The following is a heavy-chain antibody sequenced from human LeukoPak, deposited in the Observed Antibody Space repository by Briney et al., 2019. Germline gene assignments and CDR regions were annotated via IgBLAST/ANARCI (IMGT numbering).Heavy chain of an antibody. CDR2: ISYDGSNK. J-gene: IGHJ4*02. CDR3: AKDLDYYDSSGYYDY. V-gene: IGHV3-30*18. Sequence: GGPLRLSCAASGFTFSSYGMHWVRQAPGKGLEWVAVISYDGSNKYYADSVKGRFTISRDNSKNTLYLQMNSLRAEDTAVYYCAKDLDYYDSSGYYDYWGQGTLVTVSS. D-gene: IGHD3-22*01. CDR1: GFTFSSYG.